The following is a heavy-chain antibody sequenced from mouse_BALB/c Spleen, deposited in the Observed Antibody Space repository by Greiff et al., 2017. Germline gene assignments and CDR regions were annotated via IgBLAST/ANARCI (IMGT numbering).Heavy chain of an antibody. CDR3: ARGYGSSYFDY. CDR2: ISTYYGDA. J-gene: IGHJ2*01. CDR1: GYTFTDYA. D-gene: IGHD1-1*01. V-gene: IGHV1S137*01. Sequence: VQVVESGAELVRPGVSVKISCKGSGYTFTDYAMHWVKQSHAKSLEWIGVISTYYGDASYNQKFKGKATMTVDKSSSTAYMELARLTSEDSAIYYCARGYGSSYFDYWGQGTTLTVSS.